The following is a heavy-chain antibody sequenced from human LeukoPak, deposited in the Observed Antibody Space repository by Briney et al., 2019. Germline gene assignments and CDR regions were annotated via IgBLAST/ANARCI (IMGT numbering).Heavy chain of an antibody. CDR3: AKGGDVLRFLEWLSHMDV. CDR2: ISGGGETT. CDR1: RYTFNNYA. V-gene: IGHV3-23*01. J-gene: IGHJ6*03. Sequence: GGSLRLSCAASRYTFNNYAMNWVRQAPGKGLEWVSSISGGGETTYYADSAKGRFTISRDNSKNTLYLQMNSLRAEDTAVYYCAKGGDVLRFLEWLSHMDVWGKGTPVTVSS. D-gene: IGHD3-3*01.